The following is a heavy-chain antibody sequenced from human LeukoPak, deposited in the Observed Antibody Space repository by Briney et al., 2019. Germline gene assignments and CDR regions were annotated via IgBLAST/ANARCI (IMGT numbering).Heavy chain of an antibody. CDR3: ARGRPPIAAAGSGTGYYYYGMDV. D-gene: IGHD6-13*01. CDR2: INPNIGGT. V-gene: IGHV1-2*02. J-gene: IGHJ6*02. Sequence: ASVKVSCKASGYTFTGYYMHWVREAPGQGLEWMGWINPNIGGTNYAKRFQGRVTMTRDTSISTAYMELSRLRSDDTAVYCCARGRPPIAAAGSGTGYYYYGMDVWGRGTTVTVSS. CDR1: GYTFTGYY.